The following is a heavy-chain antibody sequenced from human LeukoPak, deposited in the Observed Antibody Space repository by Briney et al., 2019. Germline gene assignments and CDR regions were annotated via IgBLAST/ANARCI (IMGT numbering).Heavy chain of an antibody. CDR1: GFTFSSYA. CDR2: ISGSGGST. CDR3: AKDYYDSSGYAPFDY. D-gene: IGHD3-22*01. Sequence: GGSLRLSCAASGFTFSSYAMSWVRQAPGKGLEWVSAISGSGGSTYYADSVKGRFTISRDNSKNTLYLQMNSLRAEDTAVYYGAKDYYDSSGYAPFDYWGQGTLVTVSS. V-gene: IGHV3-23*01. J-gene: IGHJ4*02.